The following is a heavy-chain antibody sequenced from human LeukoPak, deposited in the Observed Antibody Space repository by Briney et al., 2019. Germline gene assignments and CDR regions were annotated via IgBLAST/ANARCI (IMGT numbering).Heavy chain of an antibody. CDR2: ISPDGTDT. CDR3: ARNGPFAY. CDR1: GVSFTNYW. D-gene: IGHD2-8*01. Sequence: GGSLRLSCVDAGVSFTNYWRHWVRQAPGKGLVWVSRISPDGTDTNYADSVKGRFAISRDNAKNTVYLQMTSLRAEDTAVYYCARNGPFAYWGQGSLVTVSS. V-gene: IGHV3-74*01. J-gene: IGHJ4*02.